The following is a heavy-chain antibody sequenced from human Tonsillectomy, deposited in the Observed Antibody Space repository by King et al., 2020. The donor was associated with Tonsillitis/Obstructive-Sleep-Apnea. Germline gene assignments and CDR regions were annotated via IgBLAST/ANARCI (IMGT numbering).Heavy chain of an antibody. V-gene: IGHV4-34*01. D-gene: IGHD1-14*01. J-gene: IGHJ4*02. CDR3: ARVEVSDPDY. CDR2: INHSGST. Sequence: HVQLQQWGAGLLKPSETLSLTCAVYGGSFSGYYWSWIRQPPGKGLEWIGEINHSGSTNYNPSLKSRLTISVDTSKNQFSLKLSSVTAADTAVYYCARVEVSDPDYWGQGTLVTVSS. CDR1: GGSFSGYY.